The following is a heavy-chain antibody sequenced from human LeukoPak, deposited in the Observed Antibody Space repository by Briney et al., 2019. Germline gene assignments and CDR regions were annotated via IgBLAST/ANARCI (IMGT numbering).Heavy chain of an antibody. J-gene: IGHJ2*01. CDR3: ARDDRYHWFSDL. D-gene: IGHD3-22*01. Sequence: GGSLRLSCAASGFTFTSYSFNWVRQAPGKWREWVSYISSSSITIYYADSVKGRFTISRDNAKNSLYLQMNTLRAEDTAVYYCARDDRYHWFSDLRGRGTLVTVSS. V-gene: IGHV3-48*01. CDR1: GFTFTSYS. CDR2: ISSSSITI.